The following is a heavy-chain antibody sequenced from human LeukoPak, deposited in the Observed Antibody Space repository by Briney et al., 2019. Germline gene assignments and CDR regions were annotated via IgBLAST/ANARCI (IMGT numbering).Heavy chain of an antibody. Sequence: ASVKVSCKASGYTFTSYDINWVRRATGQGLEWMGWMNPNSGNTGYAQKFQGRVTMTRNTSISTAYMELSSLRSEDTAVYYCARATSITIFGVVIISHYYMDVWGKGTTVTVSS. CDR3: ARATSITIFGVVIISHYYMDV. CDR2: MNPNSGNT. CDR1: GYTFTSYD. J-gene: IGHJ6*03. V-gene: IGHV1-8*01. D-gene: IGHD3-3*01.